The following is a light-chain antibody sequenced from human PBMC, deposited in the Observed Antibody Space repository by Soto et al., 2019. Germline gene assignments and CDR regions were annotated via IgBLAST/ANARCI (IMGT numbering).Light chain of an antibody. CDR2: WAS. CDR3: HQYYDFPT. J-gene: IGKJ1*01. CDR1: SSLLSSSNNRDY. Sequence: DIVLTQSPDSLAVSLGERATISCKSSSSLLSSSNNRDYLAWYQQRPGHPPKLLINWASIRESGVPDRFSDSGSGTDFTLTITTLQPEDVAVYICHQYYDFPTFGQGTKVQVK. V-gene: IGKV4-1*01.